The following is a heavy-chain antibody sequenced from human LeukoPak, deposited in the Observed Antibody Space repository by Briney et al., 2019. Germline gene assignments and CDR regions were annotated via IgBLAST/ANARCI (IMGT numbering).Heavy chain of an antibody. CDR3: KTAYDILTGYYL. J-gene: IGHJ4*02. D-gene: IGHD3-9*01. V-gene: IGHV5-51*01. CDR2: IYPGDSDT. Sequence: ESLNISCKGSGYSFTSYWIRSMRQMPGKCLEWMGIIYPGDSDTRYCPSFQGQVTISADKSISTAYLQWSSLKASDIFFFKQKTAYDILTGYYLWGQGTLVTVSS. CDR1: GYSFTSYW.